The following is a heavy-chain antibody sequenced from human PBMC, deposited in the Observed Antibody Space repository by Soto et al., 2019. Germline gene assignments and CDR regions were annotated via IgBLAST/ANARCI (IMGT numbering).Heavy chain of an antibody. D-gene: IGHD2-2*02. CDR2: IYYRGST. CDR3: ASLRYCSISNCYNFDH. CDR1: GGSIITDNYY. J-gene: IGHJ4*02. V-gene: IGHV4-39*01. Sequence: SETLSLTCTVSGGSIITDNYYWGWIRQPPGKGLEWIGSIYYRGSTNYNPSLKNRVTISVDTSKNQFSLKLTYVTAADTAIYYCASLRYCSISNCYNFDHWXQXIQVTVSS.